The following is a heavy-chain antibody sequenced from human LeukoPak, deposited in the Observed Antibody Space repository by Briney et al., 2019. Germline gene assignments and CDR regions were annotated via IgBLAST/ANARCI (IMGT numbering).Heavy chain of an antibody. CDR3: AREGGGTLRFLVSWFDP. CDR2: IIPILGIA. CDR1: GGTFSSYA. Sequence: GASVKVSCKASGGTFSSYAISWVRQAPGQGLEWMGRIIPILGIANYAQKFQGRVTITADESTSTAYMELSSLRSEDTAVYYCAREGGGTLRFLVSWFDPWGQGTLVTVSS. V-gene: IGHV1-69*04. J-gene: IGHJ5*02. D-gene: IGHD3-3*01.